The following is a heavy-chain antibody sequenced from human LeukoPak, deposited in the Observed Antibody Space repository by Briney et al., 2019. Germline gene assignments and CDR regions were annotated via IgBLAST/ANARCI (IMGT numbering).Heavy chain of an antibody. CDR3: ARGGSGYSSSWHSYLLTDLNWFDP. D-gene: IGHD6-13*01. Sequence: PSETLSLTCTVSGYSISSGYYWGWIRQPPGKGLEWIGEINHSGSTNYNPSLKSRVTISVDTSKNQFSLKLSSVTAADTAVYYCARGGSGYSSSWHSYLLTDLNWFDPWGQGTLVTVSS. CDR2: INHSGST. V-gene: IGHV4-38-2*02. J-gene: IGHJ5*02. CDR1: GYSISSGYY.